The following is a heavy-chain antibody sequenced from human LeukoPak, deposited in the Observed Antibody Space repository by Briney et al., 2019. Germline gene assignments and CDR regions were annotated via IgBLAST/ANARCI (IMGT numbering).Heavy chain of an antibody. V-gene: IGHV1-18*01. Sequence: ASVKVSCKASGYTVTSYGISWVRQAPGQGLEWMGWISTYNGDTNYAQKLQGRVTMTTDTSTNTAYMELSSLRSEDTAVYYCARDPSGYDFWSGKHDAFDIWGQGTMVTVSS. D-gene: IGHD3-3*01. CDR1: GYTVTSYG. J-gene: IGHJ3*02. CDR2: ISTYNGDT. CDR3: ARDPSGYDFWSGKHDAFDI.